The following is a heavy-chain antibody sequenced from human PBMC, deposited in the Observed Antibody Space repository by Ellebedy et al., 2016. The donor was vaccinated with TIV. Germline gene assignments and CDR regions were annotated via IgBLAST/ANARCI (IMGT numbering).Heavy chain of an antibody. CDR1: GVSITSHF. J-gene: IGHJ3*01. V-gene: IGHV4-59*11. Sequence: PSETLSLTCTVSGVSITSHFWSWIRQPAGKGLEWIGYIYHSGTTNYNPSLKSRVTISLDTSKNQFSLHLRSVTAADTAVYYCAREGYDILTGYSGAFDLWGQGTMVTVSS. CDR3: AREGYDILTGYSGAFDL. CDR2: IYHSGTT. D-gene: IGHD3-9*01.